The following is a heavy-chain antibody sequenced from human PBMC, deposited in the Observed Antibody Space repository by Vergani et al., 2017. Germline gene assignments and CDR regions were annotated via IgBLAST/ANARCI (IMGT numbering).Heavy chain of an antibody. V-gene: IGHV5-10-1*01. CDR1: GYSFTSYW. D-gene: IGHD1-20*01. CDR2: IDPSDSYT. Sequence: EVQLVQSGAEVKKPGDSLRISCKGSGYSFTSYWISWVRQMPGKGLEWMGRIDPSDSYTNYSPSFQGHVTISADKSISTAYLQWSSLKASDTAMYYCARQDRGMDNWNDNWFDPWGQGTLVTVSS. J-gene: IGHJ5*02. CDR3: ARQDRGMDNWNDNWFDP.